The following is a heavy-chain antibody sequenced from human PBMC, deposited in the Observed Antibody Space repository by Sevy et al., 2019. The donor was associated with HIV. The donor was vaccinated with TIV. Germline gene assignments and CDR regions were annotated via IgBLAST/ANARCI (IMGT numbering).Heavy chain of an antibody. Sequence: ASVKVSCKASGGTFSSYAISWVRQAPGQGLEWMGGIIPIFGAANYAQNSQGRVTITADESTSTVYMELSSLRSEDTAVYYCAKALYGSGSYYNLGYWGQGTLVTVSS. CDR1: GGTFSSYA. J-gene: IGHJ4*02. CDR2: IIPIFGAA. CDR3: AKALYGSGSYYNLGY. D-gene: IGHD3-10*01. V-gene: IGHV1-69*13.